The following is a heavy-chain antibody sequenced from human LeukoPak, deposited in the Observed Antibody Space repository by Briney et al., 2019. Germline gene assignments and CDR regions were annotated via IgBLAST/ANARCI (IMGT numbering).Heavy chain of an antibody. J-gene: IGHJ5*02. CDR1: GFSARSYY. Sequence: GRSLRLSYAVSGFSARSYYVSWVRQAPGKGLEWVSLIRGSGETFYADSVKGRFSISRDDSKNTVYLQMNSLRIEDTALYFCARDRAATQGWVEFDPWGQGTLVTVSS. CDR3: ARDRAATQGWVEFDP. CDR2: IRGSGET. D-gene: IGHD6-19*01. V-gene: IGHV3-66*03.